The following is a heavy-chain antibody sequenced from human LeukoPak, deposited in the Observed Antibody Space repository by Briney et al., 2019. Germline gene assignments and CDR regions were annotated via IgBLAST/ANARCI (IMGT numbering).Heavy chain of an antibody. D-gene: IGHD1-26*01. Sequence: GESLKISCKGSGYSFTIYWIGWVRQLPGKGLDWMGIIYPGDSDTRYSPSFQGQFTISADKSISTAYLQWSSLKASDTAMYYCARRYTHSGAFDIWGQGTMVTVSS. V-gene: IGHV5-51*01. CDR2: IYPGDSDT. J-gene: IGHJ3*02. CDR3: ARRYTHSGAFDI. CDR1: GYSFTIYW.